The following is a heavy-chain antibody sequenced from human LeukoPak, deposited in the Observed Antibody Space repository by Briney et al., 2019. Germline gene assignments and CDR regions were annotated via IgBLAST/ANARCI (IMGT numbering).Heavy chain of an antibody. V-gene: IGHV3-74*01. D-gene: IGHD5-12*01. CDR1: GFTFSNYW. J-gene: IGHJ4*02. CDR3: AKVQYSDYDMNFDS. CDR2: INSDGSGT. Sequence: PGGSLRLSCAASGFTFSNYWMHWVRQAPGKGLVWVSRINSDGSGTSYADSVKGRFTISRDNSKNSLYLQINSLRADDTAVYYCAKVQYSDYDMNFDSWGQGTLVTVSS.